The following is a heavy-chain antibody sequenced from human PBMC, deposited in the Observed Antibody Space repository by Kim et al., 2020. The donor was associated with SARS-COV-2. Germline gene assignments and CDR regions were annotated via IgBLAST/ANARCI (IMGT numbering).Heavy chain of an antibody. CDR1: GGTFSSYA. CDR2: IIPIFGTA. CDR3: AREGGYCSGGSCYSAGSYFDY. D-gene: IGHD2-15*01. J-gene: IGHJ4*02. Sequence: SVKVSCKASGGTFSSYAISWVRQAPGQGLEWMGGIIPIFGTANYAQKFQGRVTITADKSTSTAYMELSSLRSEDTAVYYCAREGGYCSGGSCYSAGSYFDYWGQGTLVTVSS. V-gene: IGHV1-69*06.